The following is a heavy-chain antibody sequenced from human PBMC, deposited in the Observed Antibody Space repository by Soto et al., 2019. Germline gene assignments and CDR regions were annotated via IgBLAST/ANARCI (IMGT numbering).Heavy chain of an antibody. D-gene: IGHD3-10*01. CDR2: IYYSGST. J-gene: IGHJ4*02. Sequence: SETLSLTCTVSGGSISGYYWSWIRQPPGKGLEWIGYIYYSGSTNYNPSLKSRVTISVDTSKNQFSLKLSSVTAADTAVYYCARTVGRSFDYWGQGTLVTVSS. V-gene: IGHV4-59*01. CDR1: GGSISGYY. CDR3: ARTVGRSFDY.